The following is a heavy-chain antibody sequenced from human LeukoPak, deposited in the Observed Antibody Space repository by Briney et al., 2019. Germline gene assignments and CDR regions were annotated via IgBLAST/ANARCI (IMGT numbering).Heavy chain of an antibody. J-gene: IGHJ4*02. CDR1: GYTFRNYN. CDR2: ISGSRSTM. D-gene: IGHD2/OR15-2a*01. V-gene: IGHV3-48*02. Sequence: GGSLRLSCAASGYTFRNYNMNWVRQAPGKGLEWVSYISGSRSTMYYADSVKGRFTISRDNAKNSLYPQMNSLRDEDTAIYYCARVTLGSTRGFDYWGQGTLVTVSS. CDR3: ARVTLGSTRGFDY.